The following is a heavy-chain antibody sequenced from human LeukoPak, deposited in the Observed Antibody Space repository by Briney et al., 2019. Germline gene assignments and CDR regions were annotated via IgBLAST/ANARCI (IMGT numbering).Heavy chain of an antibody. Sequence: GGSLRLSCAASGFTFSDYYMSWIRQAPGKGLEWVSYISSSGSTIYYADSVKGRFTISRDNAMNSLYLQMNSLRAEDTAVYYCATPQARPTAYYYYGMDVRGQGTTVTVSS. D-gene: IGHD5-18*01. CDR3: ATPQARPTAYYYYGMDV. V-gene: IGHV3-11*01. CDR1: GFTFSDYY. CDR2: ISSSGSTI. J-gene: IGHJ6*02.